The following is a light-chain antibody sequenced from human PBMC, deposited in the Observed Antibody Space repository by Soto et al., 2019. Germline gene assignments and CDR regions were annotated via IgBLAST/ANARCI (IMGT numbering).Light chain of an antibody. J-gene: IGLJ3*02. Sequence: QSGLTQPASVSGSPGQSITIFCSGTSSDVGAYKFVSWYRHHPGKAPQVMIYEVSNRPSGVSNRFSGSKSGNTASLTISGLQSEDEGDYYCRSNTITNTTWVFGGGTKVTVL. CDR3: RSNTITNTTWV. V-gene: IGLV2-14*01. CDR1: SSDVGAYKF. CDR2: EVS.